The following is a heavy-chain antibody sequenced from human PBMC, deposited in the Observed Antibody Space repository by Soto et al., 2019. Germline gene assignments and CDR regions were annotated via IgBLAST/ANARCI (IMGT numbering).Heavy chain of an antibody. CDR3: ARQWLDSYYFDY. V-gene: IGHV3-64*01. J-gene: IGHJ4*02. D-gene: IGHD6-19*01. CDR2: ISSNGGST. CDR1: GFTFTSYA. Sequence: EVQLVESGGGLVQPGGSLRLSCAASGFTFTSYAMHWVRQAPGKGLEYVSGISSNGGSTYYANSVKGRFTISRDNSKNTLYLQMGSLSAEDMAVYYCARQWLDSYYFDYWGQGTLVTVSS.